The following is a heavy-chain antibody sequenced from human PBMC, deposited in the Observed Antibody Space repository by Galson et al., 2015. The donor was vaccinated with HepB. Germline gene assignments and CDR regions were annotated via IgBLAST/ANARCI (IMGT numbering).Heavy chain of an antibody. J-gene: IGHJ4*02. CDR2: ISSGSIYT. D-gene: IGHD1-26*01. V-gene: IGHV3-11*06. Sequence: SLRLSCAASGFTFSDYYMSWIRQAPGKGLEWVSYISSGSIYTNYADSVKGRFTISRDNAKNSLYLQMNSLRAEDTAVYYCASAVAVGAPLGHWGQGSLLTASS. CDR1: GFTFSDYY. CDR3: ASAVAVGAPLGH.